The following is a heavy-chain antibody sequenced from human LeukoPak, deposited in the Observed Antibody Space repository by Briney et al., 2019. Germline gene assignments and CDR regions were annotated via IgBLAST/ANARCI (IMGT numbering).Heavy chain of an antibody. Sequence: SVKVSCKASRGTFSSYAISWVRQAPGQGLEWMGRIIPILGIANYAQKFQGRVTITADKSTSTAYMELSSLRAEDTAVYYCARGFMEPRYYYYGMDVWGQGTTVTVSS. CDR1: RGTFSSYA. V-gene: IGHV1-69*04. CDR3: ARGFMEPRYYYYGMDV. CDR2: IIPILGIA. J-gene: IGHJ6*02. D-gene: IGHD1-1*01.